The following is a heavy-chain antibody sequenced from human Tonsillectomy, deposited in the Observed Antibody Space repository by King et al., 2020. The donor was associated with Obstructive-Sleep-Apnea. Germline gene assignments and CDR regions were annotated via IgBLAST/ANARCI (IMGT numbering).Heavy chain of an antibody. CDR1: VYSISSGYY. CDR2: IYHSGST. J-gene: IGHJ4*02. CDR3: ARDSDYVWGSYRPFDY. V-gene: IGHV4-38-2*02. Sequence: QLQESGPGLVKPSETLSLTCTVSVYSISSGYYWGWIRQPPGKGLEWIGSIYHSGSTYYNPSLKSRVTISIDTSKNQFSLKLSSVTAADTAVYYCARDSDYVWGSYRPFDYWGQGTLVTVSS. D-gene: IGHD3-16*02.